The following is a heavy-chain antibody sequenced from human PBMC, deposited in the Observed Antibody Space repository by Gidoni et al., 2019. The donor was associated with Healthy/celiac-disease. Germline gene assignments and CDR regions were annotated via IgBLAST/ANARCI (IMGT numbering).Heavy chain of an antibody. CDR2: IKSKTDGGTT. D-gene: IGHD4-17*01. Sequence: EVQLVESGGGLVKPGGSLRLSCAASGFTFSNAWMSWVRQAPGKGLEWVGRIKSKTDGGTTDYAAPVKGRFTISRDDSKNTLYLQMNSLKTEDTAVYYCTTDSSPTVVTPYWYFDLWGRGTLVTVSS. J-gene: IGHJ2*01. CDR1: GFTFSNAW. CDR3: TTDSSPTVVTPYWYFDL. V-gene: IGHV3-15*01.